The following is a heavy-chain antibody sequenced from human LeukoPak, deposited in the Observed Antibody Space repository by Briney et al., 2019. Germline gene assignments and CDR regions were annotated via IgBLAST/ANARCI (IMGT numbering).Heavy chain of an antibody. CDR3: AKKGYSTGWYTDY. Sequence: GGSLRLSCAAFRFTFSSYAMSWVRQAPGKGLEWVSSISGSGGSTYHADSVKGRFTISRDNSKNTLYLQMNSLRAGDTAIYYCAKKGYSTGWYTDYWGQGTLVTVSS. CDR1: RFTFSSYA. J-gene: IGHJ4*02. V-gene: IGHV3-23*01. D-gene: IGHD6-19*01. CDR2: ISGSGGST.